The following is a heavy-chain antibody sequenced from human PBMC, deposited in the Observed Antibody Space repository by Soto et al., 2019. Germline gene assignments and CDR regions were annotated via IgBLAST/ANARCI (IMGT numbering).Heavy chain of an antibody. D-gene: IGHD4-17*01. Sequence: EVQLVESGGGLVQPGGSLRLSCAASGFTVSSNYMTWVRQAPGKGLELVSVIYNDGSTYYADSVKGRFTISRHNSKNTLYLQLNSLRAEDTAVYYCARGIYGDYYYWGQGTLVTVSS. CDR1: GFTVSSNY. V-gene: IGHV3-53*04. CDR2: IYNDGST. CDR3: ARGIYGDYYY. J-gene: IGHJ4*02.